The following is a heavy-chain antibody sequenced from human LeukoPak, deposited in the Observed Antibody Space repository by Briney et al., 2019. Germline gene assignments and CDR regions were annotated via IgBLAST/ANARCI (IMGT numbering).Heavy chain of an antibody. J-gene: IGHJ4*02. CDR1: GGSISSYY. CDR2: IYTSGST. Sequence: SETLSLTCTVSGGSISSYYWSWIRQPAGKGLEWIGRIYTSGSTNYNPSLKSRVTMSVDTSKNQFSLKLSSVTAADTAVYYCARDTIAVAGTAFDYWGQGTLVTVSS. V-gene: IGHV4-4*07. CDR3: ARDTIAVAGTAFDY. D-gene: IGHD6-19*01.